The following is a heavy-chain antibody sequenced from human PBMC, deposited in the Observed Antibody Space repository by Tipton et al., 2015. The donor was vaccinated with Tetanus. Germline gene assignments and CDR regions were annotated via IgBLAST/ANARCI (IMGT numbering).Heavy chain of an antibody. CDR1: GFTFSPYS. V-gene: IGHV3-21*06. Sequence: SLRLSCAASGFTFSPYSMNWVRLAPGRGLEWVSSISSSGSHMYYAESVRGRFSISRDNAKNSLYLQMNSLRADDTALYYCAREGSSGCFDPWGRGTLVTVSS. CDR2: ISSSGSHM. J-gene: IGHJ5*02. D-gene: IGHD1-26*01. CDR3: AREGSSGCFDP.